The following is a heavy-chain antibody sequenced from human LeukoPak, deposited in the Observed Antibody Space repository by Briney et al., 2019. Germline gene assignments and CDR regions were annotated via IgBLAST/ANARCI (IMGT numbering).Heavy chain of an antibody. CDR3: ARDLRGIVVVVAATPGDY. D-gene: IGHD2-15*01. Sequence: ASVKVSCKASGYTFTSYYMHWVRQAPGQGLEWMGIINPSGGSTSYAQKFQGRVTMTRDTSTSTVYMELSSLRSEDTAVYYCARDLRGIVVVVAATPGDYWGQGTLVIVSS. CDR1: GYTFTSYY. CDR2: INPSGGST. V-gene: IGHV1-46*01. J-gene: IGHJ4*02.